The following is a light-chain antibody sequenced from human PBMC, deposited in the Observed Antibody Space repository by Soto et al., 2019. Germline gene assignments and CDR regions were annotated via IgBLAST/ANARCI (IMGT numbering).Light chain of an antibody. CDR1: QGISSY. CDR3: QQYYSTPRT. V-gene: IGKV1-8*01. CDR2: AAS. Sequence: AIRMTQSPSSLSASTGDRVTITCRASQGISSYLAWYQQKPGKAPKLLIYAASTLQSGVPSRFSGSGSGTDFTLTISCLQSEDFATYYCQQYYSTPRTFGHGTKVDIK. J-gene: IGKJ1*01.